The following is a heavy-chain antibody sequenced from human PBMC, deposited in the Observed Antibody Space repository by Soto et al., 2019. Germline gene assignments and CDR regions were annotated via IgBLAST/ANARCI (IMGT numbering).Heavy chain of an antibody. D-gene: IGHD3-10*01. J-gene: IGHJ4*02. Sequence: PGGSLRLSCAASGFTFSSYSMNWVRQAPGKGLEWVSSISSSSSYIYYADSVKGRFTISRDNAKNSLYLQMNSLRAEDTAVYYCAREGVYMGPFDYWGQGTLVTVSS. CDR1: GFTFSSYS. V-gene: IGHV3-21*01. CDR3: AREGVYMGPFDY. CDR2: ISSSSSYI.